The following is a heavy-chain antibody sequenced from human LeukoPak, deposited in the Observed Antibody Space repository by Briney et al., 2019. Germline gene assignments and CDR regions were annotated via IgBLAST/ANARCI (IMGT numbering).Heavy chain of an antibody. CDR2: IIAILGIA. CDR1: GGTFSSYT. J-gene: IGHJ4*02. CDR3: ASSLSGSYASDY. D-gene: IGHD1-26*01. Sequence: SVKVSCKASGGTFSSYTISWVRQAPGQGLEWMGRIIAILGIANYAQKFQGRVTITADKSPSTAYMELSSLRSEDTAVYYCASSLSGSYASDYWGQGTLVTVSS. V-gene: IGHV1-69*02.